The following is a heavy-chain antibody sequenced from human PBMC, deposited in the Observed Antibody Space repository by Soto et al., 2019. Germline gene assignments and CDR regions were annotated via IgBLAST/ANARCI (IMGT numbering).Heavy chain of an antibody. J-gene: IGHJ4*02. CDR1: GFTFSSYG. V-gene: IGHV3-30*18. CDR2: ISYDGSNK. D-gene: IGHD5-18*01. CDR3: ANDGGGYSYDYLPDY. Sequence: QVQLVESGGGVVQPGRSLRLSCAASGFTFSSYGMHWVRQAPGKGLEWVAVISYDGSNKYYADSVKGRFTISRDNSKNTLDLQMNSLRAEATAVYYCANDGGGYSYDYLPDYWGQGTLVTVSS.